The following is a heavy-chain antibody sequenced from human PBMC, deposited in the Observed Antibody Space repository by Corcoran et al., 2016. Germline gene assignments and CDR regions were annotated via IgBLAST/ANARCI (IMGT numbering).Heavy chain of an antibody. CDR3: AGGALLGRYSSSWYPDY. D-gene: IGHD6-13*01. Sequence: QVQLQESGPGLVKPSETLSLTCTVSGGSVSSGSYYWSWIRQPPGKGLEWIGYIYYSGSTNYNPSLKSRVTISVDTSKNQFSLKLRSVTAADTAVYYCAGGALLGRYSSSWYPDYWGQGTLVTVSS. V-gene: IGHV4-61*01. CDR1: GGSVSSGSYY. J-gene: IGHJ4*02. CDR2: IYYSGST.